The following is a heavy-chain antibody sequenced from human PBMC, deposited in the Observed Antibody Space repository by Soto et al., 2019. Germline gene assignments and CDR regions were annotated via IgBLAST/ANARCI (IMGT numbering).Heavy chain of an antibody. J-gene: IGHJ3*02. CDR2: IYHSGST. V-gene: IGHV4-4*02. CDR3: ARVQYYYDSSGYYSSAFDI. CDR1: GGSISSSNW. Sequence: SENMSLTCAVSGGSISSSNWWSWVRQLPGKGLEWIGEIYHSGSTNYNPSLKSRVTISVDKSKNQFSLKLSSVTAADTAVYYCARVQYYYDSSGYYSSAFDIWGQGTMVTVS. D-gene: IGHD3-22*01.